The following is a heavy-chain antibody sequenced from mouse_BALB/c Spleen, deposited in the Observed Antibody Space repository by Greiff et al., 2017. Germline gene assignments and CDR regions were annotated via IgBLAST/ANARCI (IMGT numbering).Heavy chain of an antibody. J-gene: IGHJ1*01. CDR2: IDPSDSYT. CDR1: GYTFPSSW. CDR3: TKGYGNWYFEV. V-gene: IGHV1S127*01. Sequence: QVQLQQPGAELVKPGASVKMSCKASGYTFPSSWMHWVKQRPGQGLEWIGTIDPSDSYTSYNQKFKGTATLTVDTSSSTAYMQLSSLTSEDSAVYYCTKGYGNWYFEVGGAGTTGTVAA. D-gene: IGHD2-1*01.